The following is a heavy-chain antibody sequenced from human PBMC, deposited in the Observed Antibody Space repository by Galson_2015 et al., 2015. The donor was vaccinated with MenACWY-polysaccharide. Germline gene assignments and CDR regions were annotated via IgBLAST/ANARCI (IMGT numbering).Heavy chain of an antibody. J-gene: IGHJ4*02. CDR2: IKQDGSEK. Sequence: SLRLSCAASGFTFSSYWMSWVRQAPGRGLEWVANIKQDGSEKYYVDSVKGRFTISRDNAKNSLYLQMNSLRAEDTAVYYCARHIRYSSSLGFDYWGQGTLVTVSS. CDR3: ARHIRYSSSLGFDY. V-gene: IGHV3-7*01. CDR1: GFTFSSYW. D-gene: IGHD6-13*01.